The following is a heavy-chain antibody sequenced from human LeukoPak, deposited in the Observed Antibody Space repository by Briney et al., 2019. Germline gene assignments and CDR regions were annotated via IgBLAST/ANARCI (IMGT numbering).Heavy chain of an antibody. V-gene: IGHV3-66*01. CDR1: GFTVSSNY. CDR3: ARGSSDYGDYGVFDY. CDR2: IYSGGST. Sequence: GGSLRLSCAASGFTVSSNYMSWVRQAPGKGLEWVSVIYSGGSTYYADSVKGRFTISRDNSKNTLYLQMNSLRAEDTAVYYCARGSSDYGDYGVFDYWGQGTLVTVSS. D-gene: IGHD4-17*01. J-gene: IGHJ4*02.